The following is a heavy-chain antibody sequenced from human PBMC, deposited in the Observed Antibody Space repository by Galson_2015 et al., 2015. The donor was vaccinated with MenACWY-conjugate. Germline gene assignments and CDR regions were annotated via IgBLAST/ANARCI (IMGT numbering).Heavy chain of an antibody. D-gene: IGHD3-22*01. CDR3: ARGGYFYDSSGWDC. Sequence: SLRLSCAASGFTVSDNYMSWVRQAPGKGLEWVSVIYSGGNTYYPDSVKGRFTISRDNSKNTLYLQMNSLRAEDTAVYYCARGGYFYDSSGWDCWGQGTLVTVFS. V-gene: IGHV3-53*01. CDR1: GFTVSDNY. CDR2: IYSGGNT. J-gene: IGHJ4*02.